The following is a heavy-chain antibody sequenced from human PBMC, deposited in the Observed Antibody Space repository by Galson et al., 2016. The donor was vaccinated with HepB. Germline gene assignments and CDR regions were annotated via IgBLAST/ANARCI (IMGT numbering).Heavy chain of an antibody. CDR1: GVSISSGGYY. CDR3: ARVTKGGSGNNFDY. V-gene: IGHV4-31*03. Sequence: TLSLTCTVSGVSISSGGYYWSWIRQHLGKGLEWIGYTYYSGSTFYNPSLKSRVTISIDTSKNQFSLKLNSVTAADTAVYYCARVTKGGSGNNFDYWGQGTLVTVSS. CDR2: TYYSGST. J-gene: IGHJ4*02. D-gene: IGHD3-3*01.